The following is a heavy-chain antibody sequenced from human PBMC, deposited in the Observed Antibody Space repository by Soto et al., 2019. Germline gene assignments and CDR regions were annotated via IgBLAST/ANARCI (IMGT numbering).Heavy chain of an antibody. D-gene: IGHD4-17*01. CDR1: GGYISSYY. J-gene: IGHJ4*02. V-gene: IGHV4-59*08. CDR3: ASQDYGDRYSRDY. CDR2: IYYSGST. Sequence: PSETLSLTCTVSGGYISSYYWSWIRQPPGKGLEWIGYIYYSGSTNYNPSLKSRVTISVDTSKNQFSLKLSSVTAADTAVYYCASQDYGDRYSRDYWGQGTLVTVSS.